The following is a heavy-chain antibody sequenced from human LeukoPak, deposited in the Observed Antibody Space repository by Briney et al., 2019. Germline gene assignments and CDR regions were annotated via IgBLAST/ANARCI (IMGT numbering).Heavy chain of an antibody. CDR3: ARGTYGGDMHYYYYMDV. Sequence: GGSLRLSCAVSGFTFSTYGMSWVRQAPGKGLEWVSSITSSSTYIHYADSVKGRFTISRDNAKNSLYLQMNALRAEDTAVYFCARGTYGGDMHYYYYMDVWGKGTTVTISS. D-gene: IGHD2-21*02. CDR1: GFTFSTYG. J-gene: IGHJ6*03. V-gene: IGHV3-21*04. CDR2: ITSSSTYI.